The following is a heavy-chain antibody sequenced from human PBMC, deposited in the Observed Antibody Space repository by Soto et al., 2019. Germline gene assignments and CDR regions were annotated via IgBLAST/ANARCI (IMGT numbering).Heavy chain of an antibody. CDR2: INPNSGGT. Sequence: GASVKVSCKASEYTFTGYYMHWVRQAPGQGLEWMGWINPNSGGTNYAQKFQGWVTMTRDTSISTAYMELSRLRSDDTAVYYCALLGYCSSTSCLSDAFDIWGQGTMVTVSS. CDR3: ALLGYCSSTSCLSDAFDI. CDR1: EYTFTGYY. J-gene: IGHJ3*02. D-gene: IGHD2-2*01. V-gene: IGHV1-2*04.